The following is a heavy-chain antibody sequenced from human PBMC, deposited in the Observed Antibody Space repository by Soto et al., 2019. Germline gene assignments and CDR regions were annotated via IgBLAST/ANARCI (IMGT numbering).Heavy chain of an antibody. CDR1: GFTFSSYG. D-gene: IGHD3-10*01. CDR2: ISYDGSNK. V-gene: IGHV3-30*03. Sequence: GGSLRLSCAASGFTFSSYGMHWVRQAPGKGLEWVAVISYDGSNKYYADSVKGRFTISRDNSKNTLYLQMNSLRAEDTAVYYCARIISTYYYGSGSDYWGQGTLVTVSS. J-gene: IGHJ4*02. CDR3: ARIISTYYYGSGSDY.